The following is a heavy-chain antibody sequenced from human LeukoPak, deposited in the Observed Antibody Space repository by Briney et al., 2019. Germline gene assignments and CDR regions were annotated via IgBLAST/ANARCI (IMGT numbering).Heavy chain of an antibody. Sequence: ASVKVSCKATGGTFSSYAISWVRQAPGQGLEWMGGIIPIFGTANYAQKFQGRVTITADESTSTAYMELSSLRSEDTAVYYCARSLDWGLTYFDLWGRGTLVTVSS. V-gene: IGHV1-69*13. D-gene: IGHD3/OR15-3a*01. CDR3: ARSLDWGLTYFDL. CDR1: GGTFSSYA. J-gene: IGHJ2*01. CDR2: IIPIFGTA.